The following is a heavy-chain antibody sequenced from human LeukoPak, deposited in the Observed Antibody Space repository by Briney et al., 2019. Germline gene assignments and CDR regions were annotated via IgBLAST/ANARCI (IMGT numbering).Heavy chain of an antibody. CDR1: GFTFSSYE. CDR3: ARERAGDVDY. Sequence: GGSLRLSCAASGFTFSSYEINWVRQAPGKGLEWVGFIRHREYGGTAEYAASVNGRFAISRDDSKSIVYLQMNDLRTEDTGVYYCARERAGDVDYWGLGTLVTVSS. J-gene: IGHJ4*02. CDR2: IRHREYGGTA. V-gene: IGHV3-49*04.